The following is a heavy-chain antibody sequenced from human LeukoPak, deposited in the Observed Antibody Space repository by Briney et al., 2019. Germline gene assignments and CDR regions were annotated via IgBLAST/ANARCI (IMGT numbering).Heavy chain of an antibody. J-gene: IGHJ4*02. Sequence: PGGSLRLSCAASGFTFSNYGMHWVRQAPGKGLEWVAVISYDGSNKYYADSVKGRFTVSRDIAKNSLYLQMNSLRDEDTAVYYCARADAYCGGDCYPYYFDYWGQGTRVTVSS. CDR1: GFTFSNYG. CDR3: ARADAYCGGDCYPYYFDY. V-gene: IGHV3-30*03. CDR2: ISYDGSNK. D-gene: IGHD2-21*02.